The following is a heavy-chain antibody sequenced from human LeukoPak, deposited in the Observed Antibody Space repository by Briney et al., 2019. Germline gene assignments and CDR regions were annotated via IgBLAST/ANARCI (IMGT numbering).Heavy chain of an antibody. CDR3: ARVLRFLEWFPPSNWFDP. V-gene: IGHV1-8*03. CDR1: GYTFTSYD. CDR2: MNPNSGNT. Sequence: ASVKVSCKASGYTFTSYDINWVRQATGQGLEWMGWMNPNSGNTGYAQKFQGRVTITRNTSISTAYMELSSLRSEDTAVYYCARVLRFLEWFPPSNWFDPWGQGTLVTVSS. J-gene: IGHJ5*02. D-gene: IGHD3-3*01.